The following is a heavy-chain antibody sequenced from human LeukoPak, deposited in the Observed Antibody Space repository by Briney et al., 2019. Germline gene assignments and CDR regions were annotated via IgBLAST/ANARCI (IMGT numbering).Heavy chain of an antibody. CDR2: MYSGGTT. CDR1: GFTVSGTH. D-gene: IGHD2-21*02. V-gene: IGHV3-53*01. Sequence: GGSLRLSCAASGFTVSGTHMSWVRQAPGKGLEWVSAMYSGGTTYYPPSVPGRFTFSRHTSRNTLFLHMDSLRAEDTAVYYCAKDEVTSGGGLASWGQGTLVIVSS. CDR3: AKDEVTSGGGLAS. J-gene: IGHJ5*01.